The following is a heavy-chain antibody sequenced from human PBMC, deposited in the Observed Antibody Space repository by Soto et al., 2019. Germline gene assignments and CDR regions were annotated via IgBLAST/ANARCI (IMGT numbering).Heavy chain of an antibody. J-gene: IGHJ6*02. CDR1: XXXFXXXX. Sequence: SCAAXXXXFXXXXXNWVRQAXXXXXEWVSAIIDSGGXTFYADSVKGRFTISXXXSKXTLYLQMNSLRAEDTALYYCAKETYYYYGMDVWGQGTTVTVSS. CDR3: AKETYYYYGMDV. V-gene: IGHV3-23*01. CDR2: IIDSGGXT.